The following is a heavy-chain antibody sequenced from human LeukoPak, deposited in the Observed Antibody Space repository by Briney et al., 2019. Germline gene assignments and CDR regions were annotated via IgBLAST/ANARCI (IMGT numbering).Heavy chain of an antibody. D-gene: IGHD1-14*01. Sequence: GGSLRLSSAPSGFTFRTYWMTGVPPTPGKRLGRVANINQDGGVRHYVDSVRGRFTVSRDNTKKSVYLQMNSLRADDTAIYYCATNKPEPVEAWSGTFDSWGQGTLVTVSS. CDR3: ATNKPEPVEAWSGTFDS. V-gene: IGHV3-7*01. J-gene: IGHJ4*02. CDR2: INQDGGVR. CDR1: GFTFRTYW.